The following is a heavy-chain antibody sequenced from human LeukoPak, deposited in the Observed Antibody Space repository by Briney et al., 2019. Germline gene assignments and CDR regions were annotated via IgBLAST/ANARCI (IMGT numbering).Heavy chain of an antibody. V-gene: IGHV3-11*01. Sequence: PGGSLRLSCAVSVFTSSDSYMTWLRQAPGKGLESLSYISPSGTDISYADSVKGRFTISRDNAKNSLYLQMNNLRADDTAVYYCTRDPRHLDYWGQGTLVTVSS. CDR1: VFTSSDSY. J-gene: IGHJ4*02. CDR2: ISPSGTDI. CDR3: TRDPRHLDY.